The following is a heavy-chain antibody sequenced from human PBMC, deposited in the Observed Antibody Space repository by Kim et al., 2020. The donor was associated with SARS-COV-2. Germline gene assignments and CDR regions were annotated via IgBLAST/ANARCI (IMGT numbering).Heavy chain of an antibody. V-gene: IGHV3-23*01. CDR3: AKGPLLRNGMDV. CDR2: IGGRGEIT. CDR1: GTTFSRYA. Sequence: GGSLRLSCATSGTTFSRYAMSWVRQAPGKGLEWVSIIGGRGEITYYADSVKGRFTITRDNTNYTVYLQMNSLRVEDTAVYYCAKGPLLRNGMDVWGQGTTVTVSS. J-gene: IGHJ6*02. D-gene: IGHD3-22*01.